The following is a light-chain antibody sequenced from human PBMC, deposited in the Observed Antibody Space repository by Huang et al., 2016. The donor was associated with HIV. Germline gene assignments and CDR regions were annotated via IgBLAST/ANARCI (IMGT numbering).Light chain of an antibody. CDR3: HQYYSFPYT. Sequence: DIEMTQSPSSLSASVGDRVTVTCRASQGISNYLAWFQQKPGKAPKSLIQSASSLQSGVPSRFSGRGSGTDFTLTISGLQPDDSATYYCHQYYSFPYTFGQGTKLEIK. V-gene: IGKV1-16*01. CDR2: SAS. J-gene: IGKJ2*01. CDR1: QGISNY.